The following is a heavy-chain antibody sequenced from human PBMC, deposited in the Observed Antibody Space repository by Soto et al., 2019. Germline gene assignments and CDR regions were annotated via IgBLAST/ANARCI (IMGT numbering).Heavy chain of an antibody. Sequence: GGSLRLSCAASGFNFNSYTINWVRQAPGKRLEWLSSISSSGYIFSTDSVRGRFTISRENAKTSVYLQINSIRAEDTAGYFCARDCSSGSCSLVMDFLGQGTTVTVSS. CDR1: GFNFNSYT. CDR2: ISSSGYI. V-gene: IGHV3-21*01. J-gene: IGHJ6*02. CDR3: ARDCSSGSCSLVMDF. D-gene: IGHD2-15*01.